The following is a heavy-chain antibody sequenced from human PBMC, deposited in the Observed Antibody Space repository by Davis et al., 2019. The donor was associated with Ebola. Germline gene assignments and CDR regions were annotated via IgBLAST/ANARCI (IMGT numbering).Heavy chain of an antibody. CDR3: ATGYCSSTSCHYYYYGMDV. CDR1: GGTFSSYA. D-gene: IGHD2-2*01. Sequence: ASVKVSCKASGGTFSSYAISWVRQAPGQGLEWMGGFDPEDGETIYAQKFQGRVTMTEDTSTDTAYMELSSLRSEDTAVYYCATGYCSSTSCHYYYYGMDVWGQGTTVTVSS. CDR2: FDPEDGET. V-gene: IGHV1-24*01. J-gene: IGHJ6*02.